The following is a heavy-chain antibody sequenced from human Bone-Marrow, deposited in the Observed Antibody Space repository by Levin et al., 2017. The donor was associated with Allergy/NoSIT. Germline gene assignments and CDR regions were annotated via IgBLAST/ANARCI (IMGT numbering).Heavy chain of an antibody. V-gene: IGHV3-33*02. J-gene: IGHJ4*02. D-gene: IGHD2-2*01. CDR1: GFTFSKYG. CDR3: ARGQGAAVVPATTDFDF. Sequence: SCAASGFTFSKYGMHWVRQAPGKGLEWVAVIFHDGSNENYGDSAKGRFSISRDNSKNTLFLQMISLRVEDTAVYYCARGQGAAVVPATTDFDFWGQGTLVTVSS. CDR2: IFHDGSNE.